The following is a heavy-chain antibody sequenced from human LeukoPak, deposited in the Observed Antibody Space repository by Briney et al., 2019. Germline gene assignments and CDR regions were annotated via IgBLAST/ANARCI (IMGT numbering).Heavy chain of an antibody. D-gene: IGHD3-3*01. CDR1: GGSNSSGDYY. Sequence: SETLSLTCTVSGGSNSSGDYYWSWIRQPPGKGLEWIGYIYYSGSTYYNPSLKSRVTISVDTSKNQFSLKLSSVTAADTAVYYCARGSHDFWSGYRIYWFDPWGQGTLVTVSS. CDR3: ARGSHDFWSGYRIYWFDP. J-gene: IGHJ5*02. V-gene: IGHV4-30-4*08. CDR2: IYYSGST.